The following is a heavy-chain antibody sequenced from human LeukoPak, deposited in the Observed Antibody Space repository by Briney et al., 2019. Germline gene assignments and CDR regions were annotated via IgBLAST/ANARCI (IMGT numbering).Heavy chain of an antibody. V-gene: IGHV3-7*01. Sequence: PGGSLRLSCAASGFTFSSYWMSWVRQAPGKGLEWVANIKQDGSEKYYVDSVKGRFTISRDNAKNSLYLQMNSLRAEDTAVYYCARVQVAYSSGWYRPRDYYYGMDVWGQGTTVTVSS. CDR3: ARVQVAYSSGWYRPRDYYYGMDV. CDR2: IKQDGSEK. D-gene: IGHD6-19*01. CDR1: GFTFSSYW. J-gene: IGHJ6*02.